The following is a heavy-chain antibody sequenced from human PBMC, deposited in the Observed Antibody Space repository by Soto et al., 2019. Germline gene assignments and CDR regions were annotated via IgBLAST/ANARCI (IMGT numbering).Heavy chain of an antibody. Sequence: GGSLRLSCAASGFTVSSNYMSWVRQAPGKGLEWVSVIYSGGSTYYADSVKGRFTISRDNSKNTLYLQMSSLRDEDTAVYYCATTLYGSGTYYSSDPPLFCGQGTLVIVSS. D-gene: IGHD3-10*01. CDR1: GFTVSSNY. V-gene: IGHV3-66*01. CDR2: IYSGGST. CDR3: ATTLYGSGTYYSSDPPLF. J-gene: IGHJ4*02.